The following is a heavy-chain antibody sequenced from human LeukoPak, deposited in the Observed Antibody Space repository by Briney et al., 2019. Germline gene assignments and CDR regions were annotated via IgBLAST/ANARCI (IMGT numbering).Heavy chain of an antibody. Sequence: TGGSLRLSCAASGFSFSSHWVHWVRQAPGKGLVWVSRISDDGSYTSNVDSVKGRFTISRDKVNNMLYLHMNSLRAEDTAVYYCASFGISWRSSYWGQGTLVTVSS. CDR2: ISDDGSYT. CDR3: ASFGISWRSSY. D-gene: IGHD2-21*01. J-gene: IGHJ4*02. V-gene: IGHV3-74*01. CDR1: GFSFSSHW.